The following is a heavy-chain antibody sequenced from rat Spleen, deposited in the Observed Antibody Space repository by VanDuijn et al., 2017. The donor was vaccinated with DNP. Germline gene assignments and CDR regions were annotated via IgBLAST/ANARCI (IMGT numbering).Heavy chain of an antibody. CDR2: ISNDGGNT. CDR3: TLRVTTEGILDY. CDR1: GFTFSDYY. Sequence: EVHLVKSGGGLVQPGRSLKLSCAASGFTFSDYYMAWVRQAPTKGLEWVASISNDGGNTYHRDSVKGRFTISRDNAKSSLYLQMDSLRSEDTATYYCTLRVTTEGILDYWGQGVMVTVSS. V-gene: IGHV5-20*01. J-gene: IGHJ2*01. D-gene: IGHD1-11*01.